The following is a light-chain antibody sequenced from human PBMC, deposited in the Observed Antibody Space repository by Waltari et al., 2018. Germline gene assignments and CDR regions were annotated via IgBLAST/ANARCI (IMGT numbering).Light chain of an antibody. CDR3: QQYYNTPYT. V-gene: IGKV4-1*01. CDR1: QSVLYSSNHNNY. J-gene: IGKJ2*01. Sequence: DIVMTHSPDSLAVSLGERAPLHCKSSQSVLYSSNHNNYLAWYQQKPGQPPKLLFYGSSTRESGVPDRFSGSGSGTDFTLTISSLQAEDVAVYYCQQYYNTPYTFGQGTKLEIK. CDR2: GSS.